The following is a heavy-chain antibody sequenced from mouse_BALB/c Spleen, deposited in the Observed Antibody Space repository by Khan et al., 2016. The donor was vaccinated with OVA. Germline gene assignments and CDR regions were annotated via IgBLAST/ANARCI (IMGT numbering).Heavy chain of an antibody. D-gene: IGHD2-4*01. J-gene: IGHJ3*01. CDR2: INPSSGYT. Sequence: QVQLKQSAAELARPGASVKMSCKASGYTFTSYTMHWLKQRPGQGLEWIGYINPSSGYTEYNQKFKDKTTLTADKSSRTAYMQLSCLTTEDSAVDYCARWGYDYGEVAWFAYWGQGTLVTVSA. CDR3: ARWGYDYGEVAWFAY. CDR1: GYTFTSYT. V-gene: IGHV1-4*02.